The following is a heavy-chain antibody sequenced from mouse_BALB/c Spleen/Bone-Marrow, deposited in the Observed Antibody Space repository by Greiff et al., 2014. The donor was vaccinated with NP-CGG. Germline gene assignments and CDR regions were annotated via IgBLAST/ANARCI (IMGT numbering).Heavy chain of an antibody. CDR1: GYTFSSYW. CDR3: ARGYAMDY. V-gene: IGHV1-9*01. CDR2: ILPGSGST. J-gene: IGHJ4*01. Sequence: VQVVESGAELMMPGASVKISCKATGYTFSSYWIEWVKQRPGHGLEWIGEILPGSGSTNYNEKFKGKATFTADTTSNTAYMQLSSLTSEDSAVYYCARGYAMDYWGQGTSVTVSS.